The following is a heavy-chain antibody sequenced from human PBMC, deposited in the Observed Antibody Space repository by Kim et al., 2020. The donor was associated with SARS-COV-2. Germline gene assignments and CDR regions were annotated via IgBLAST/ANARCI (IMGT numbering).Heavy chain of an antibody. V-gene: IGHV3-11*03. J-gene: IGHJ4*02. Sequence: GGSLRLSCAASGFTFSDYYMSWIRQAPGKGLEWVSYISSSSSYTNYADSVKGRFTISRDNAKNSLYLQMNSLRAEDTAVYYCARTMRGIAAALDYWGQGTLVTVSS. CDR2: ISSSSSYT. CDR1: GFTFSDYY. D-gene: IGHD6-13*01. CDR3: ARTMRGIAAALDY.